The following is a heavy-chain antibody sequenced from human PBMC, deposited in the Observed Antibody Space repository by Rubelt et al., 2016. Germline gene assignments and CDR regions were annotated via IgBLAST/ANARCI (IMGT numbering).Heavy chain of an antibody. D-gene: IGHD6-19*01. Sequence: QLRLQETRPGLVKSSETLSLTCVVSGGSISGSNSYWGWVRQPPGKGLEWIGSMYYSGSTYYNPSLKSRVTISVDTSKNQFFLKLNSLTAADTAVYYCASDDPSIAVAGPLFDYWGQGTLVTVSS. CDR1: GGSISGSNSY. CDR2: MYYSGST. CDR3: ASDDPSIAVAGPLFDY. J-gene: IGHJ4*02. V-gene: IGHV4-39*01.